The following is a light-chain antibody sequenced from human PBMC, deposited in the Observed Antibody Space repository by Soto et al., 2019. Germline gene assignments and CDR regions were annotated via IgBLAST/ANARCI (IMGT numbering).Light chain of an antibody. V-gene: IGKV3-20*01. Sequence: EMVMTQSPAILSVSPGESATLSCRASQTINSNYLVWFQQKPGQAPRLLVYGASSRATGIPDRFSGSGSGTDFTLTISSLEPEDFAVYYCQQYGSSPPTFGQGTKVDIK. CDR3: QQYGSSPPT. CDR1: QTINSNY. J-gene: IGKJ1*01. CDR2: GAS.